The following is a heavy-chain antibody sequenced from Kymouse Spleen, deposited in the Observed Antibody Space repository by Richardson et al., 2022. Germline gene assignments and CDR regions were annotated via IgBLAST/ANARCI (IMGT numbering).Heavy chain of an antibody. Sequence: QVQLVESGGGVVQPGRSLRLSCAASGFTFSSYGMHWVRQAPGKGLEWVAVISYDGSNKYYADSVKGRFTISRDNSKNTLYLQMNSLRAEDTAVYYCAKDPILTGYYHKSFDIWGQGTMVTVSS. D-gene: IGHD3-9*01. CDR3: AKDPILTGYYHKSFDI. CDR1: GFTFSSYG. V-gene: IGHV3-30*18. CDR2: ISYDGSNK. J-gene: IGHJ3*02.